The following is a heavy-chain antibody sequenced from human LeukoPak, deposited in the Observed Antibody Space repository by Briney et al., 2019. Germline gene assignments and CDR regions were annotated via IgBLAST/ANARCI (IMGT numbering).Heavy chain of an antibody. CDR1: GFTFSAYA. CDR3: AKGRFLGGYNYGYDH. D-gene: IGHD5-24*01. Sequence: GGSLRLSCAASGFTFSAYAMSWVRQAPGKGLEWVSVISGSGGSTYYADSVKGRFTISRDNSKKTLYLQMNSLRAEDTAVYYCAKGRFLGGYNYGYDHWGQGTLATVSS. V-gene: IGHV3-23*01. J-gene: IGHJ4*02. CDR2: ISGSGGST.